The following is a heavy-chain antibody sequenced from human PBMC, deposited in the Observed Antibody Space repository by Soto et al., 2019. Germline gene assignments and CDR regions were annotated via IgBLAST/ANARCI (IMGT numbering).Heavy chain of an antibody. J-gene: IGHJ4*02. V-gene: IGHV1-18*01. CDR1: GYTFSSYG. Sequence: QVQLVQSGAEVKKPGASVRVSCKTSGYTFSSYGITWVRQAPGQGLEWMGWISGYNGNTEYAHSLQDRVTMTIDTSTSTAYMDLTSLRSEDTAIYYCARVYGSGSYSPGQYWGQGTLVNVSS. CDR3: ARVYGSGSYSPGQY. CDR2: ISGYNGNT. D-gene: IGHD3-10*01.